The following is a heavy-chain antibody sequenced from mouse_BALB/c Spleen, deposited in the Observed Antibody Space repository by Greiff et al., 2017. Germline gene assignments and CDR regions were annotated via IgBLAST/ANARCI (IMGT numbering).Heavy chain of an antibody. Sequence: QVQLQQSGAELAKPGASVKMSCKASGYTFTSYWMHWVKQRPGQGLEWIGYINPSTGYTEYNQKFKDKATLTADKSSSTAYMQLSSLTSEDSAVYYCAREGDGYLGYYAMDYWGQGTSVTVSS. CDR1: GYTFTSYW. J-gene: IGHJ4*01. CDR3: AREGDGYLGYYAMDY. D-gene: IGHD2-3*01. V-gene: IGHV1-7*01. CDR2: INPSTGYT.